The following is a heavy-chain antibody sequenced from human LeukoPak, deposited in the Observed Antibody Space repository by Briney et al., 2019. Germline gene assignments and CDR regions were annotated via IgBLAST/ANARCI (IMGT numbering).Heavy chain of an antibody. CDR3: ARDRGIAAAGTPIHFDY. J-gene: IGHJ4*02. D-gene: IGHD6-13*01. CDR2: ISSSGSTI. Sequence: GGSLRLSCAASGFTFSDYYISWIRQAPGKGLEWVSYISSSGSTIYYADSVKGRFTISRDNSKNTLYLQMNSLRAEDTAVYYCARDRGIAAAGTPIHFDYWGQGTLVTVSS. CDR1: GFTFSDYY. V-gene: IGHV3-11*04.